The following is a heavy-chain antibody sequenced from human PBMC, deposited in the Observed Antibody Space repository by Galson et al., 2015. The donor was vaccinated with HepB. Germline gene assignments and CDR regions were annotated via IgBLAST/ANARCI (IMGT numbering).Heavy chain of an antibody. CDR2: IVVGSGNT. J-gene: IGHJ4*02. Sequence: SVKVSCKASGFNFTSSAMQWVRQARGQRLEWIGWIVVGSGNTKDAQKFQERVTITRDMSTRTAYTELSSLRPEDTAVYYCGAGIVGTTTPDFDSWGQGTLVTVSS. CDR3: GAGIVGTTTPDFDS. D-gene: IGHD1-26*01. V-gene: IGHV1-58*02. CDR1: GFNFTSSA.